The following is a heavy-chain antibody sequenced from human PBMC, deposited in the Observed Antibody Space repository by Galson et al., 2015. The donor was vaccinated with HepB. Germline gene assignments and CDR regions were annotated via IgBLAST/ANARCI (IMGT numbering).Heavy chain of an antibody. V-gene: IGHV1-2*04. CDR2: INPNSGGT. J-gene: IGHJ3*02. CDR3: ARESETTVTTAFDI. D-gene: IGHD4-11*01. Sequence: SVKVSCKASGYTFTGYYMHWVRQAPGQGLEWMGWINPNSGGTNYAQKFQGWVTMTRDTSISTAYMELSRLRSDDTAVYYCARESETTVTTAFDIWGQGTMVTVSS. CDR1: GYTFTGYY.